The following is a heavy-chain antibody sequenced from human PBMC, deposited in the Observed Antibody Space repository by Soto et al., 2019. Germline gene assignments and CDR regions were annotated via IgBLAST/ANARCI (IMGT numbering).Heavy chain of an antibody. J-gene: IGHJ5*02. D-gene: IGHD3-3*01. CDR2: IFHTGTT. CDR1: GDSIIGIYH. CDR3: ARDLGTIFGVVNTSGWFDP. Sequence: SETLSLTCAVSGDSIIGIYHWAWIRQPPGRSLEWIASIFHTGTTYYTPSLQSRVTISVDTSKNQFSLRLSSVTAADSAVYYCARDLGTIFGVVNTSGWFDPWGQGTLVTVSS. V-gene: IGHV4-38-2*02.